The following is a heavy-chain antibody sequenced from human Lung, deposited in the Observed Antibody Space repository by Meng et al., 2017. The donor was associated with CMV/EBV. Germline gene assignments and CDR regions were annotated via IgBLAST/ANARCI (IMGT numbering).Heavy chain of an antibody. CDR1: GDSITNHNW. D-gene: IGHD3-10*01. J-gene: IGHJ1*01. V-gene: IGHV4-4*02. CDR3: LRRSGGSV. CDR2: IPHRGSS. Sequence: QVQLAESGPARVKPSETLSLTCAVSGDSITNHNWWAWVRQPPGKGLEWIGEIPHRGSSAYNPSLKSRVSMSIDKSKNQFSLKLTSVTAADTAVYHCLRRSGGSVWGQGTLVTVSS.